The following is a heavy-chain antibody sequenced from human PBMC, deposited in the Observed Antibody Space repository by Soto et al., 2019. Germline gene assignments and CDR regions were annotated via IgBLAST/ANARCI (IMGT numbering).Heavy chain of an antibody. CDR2: IIPIFGTA. CDR3: ARSLIAAAGTGSYYFDY. J-gene: IGHJ4*02. Sequence: QVQLVQSGAEVKKPGSSVKVSCKASGGTFSSYAISWVRQAPGQGLEWMGGIIPIFGTANYAQKFQGRVTITADKSTSTAYMELSSLRSEDTAVYYCARSLIAAAGTGSYYFDYWAREPWSPSPQ. CDR1: GGTFSSYA. D-gene: IGHD6-13*01. V-gene: IGHV1-69*06.